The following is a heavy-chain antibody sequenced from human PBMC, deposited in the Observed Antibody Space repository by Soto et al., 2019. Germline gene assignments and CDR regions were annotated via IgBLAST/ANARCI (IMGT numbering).Heavy chain of an antibody. CDR2: IYYSGST. Sequence: QVQLQESGPGLVKPSQTLSLTCTVSGGSISSGDYYWSWVRQPPGKGLEWIGYIYYSGSTYYNPSLKSRVTISVDTSKNQFSLKLSSVTAADTAVYYCAREPSYLLFLVGGDDAFDIWGQGTMVTVSS. V-gene: IGHV4-30-4*01. J-gene: IGHJ3*02. CDR1: GGSISSGDYY. D-gene: IGHD2-21*01. CDR3: AREPSYLLFLVGGDDAFDI.